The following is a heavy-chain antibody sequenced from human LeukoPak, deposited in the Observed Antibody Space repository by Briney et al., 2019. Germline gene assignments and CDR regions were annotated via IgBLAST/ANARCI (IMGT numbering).Heavy chain of an antibody. CDR1: GGSFSGYY. CDR2: INHSGST. V-gene: IGHV4-34*01. D-gene: IGHD3-16*01. Sequence: SETLSLTCAVYGGSFSGYYWSWIRQPPGKGLEWIGKINHSGSTNYNPSLKSRVTLSIDTAKNQFPLPLSSVSGTDTAVSYCSRYVVMYYGSDSYTGYFDYWGQGTLVTVSS. J-gene: IGHJ4*02. CDR3: SRYVVMYYGSDSYTGYFDY.